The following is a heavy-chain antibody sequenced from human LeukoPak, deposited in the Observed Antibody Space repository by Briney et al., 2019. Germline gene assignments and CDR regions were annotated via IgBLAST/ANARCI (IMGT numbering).Heavy chain of an antibody. D-gene: IGHD6-19*01. Sequence: GGSLRLSCAASGFTFSTYWMNWVRQAPGKGLEWVANIKEDGGEIYYVDSVKGRFTISRDNAKNSLYLQMNSLRAEDTAVYYCARDRGGWLVSYFDYWGQGTLVTVSS. CDR2: IKEDGGEI. CDR3: ARDRGGWLVSYFDY. CDR1: GFTFSTYW. J-gene: IGHJ4*02. V-gene: IGHV3-7*01.